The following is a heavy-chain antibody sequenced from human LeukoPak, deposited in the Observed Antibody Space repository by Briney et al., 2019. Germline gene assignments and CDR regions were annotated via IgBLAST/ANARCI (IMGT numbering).Heavy chain of an antibody. J-gene: IGHJ4*02. Sequence: GGSLRLSCAASGFTLSSYWMSWVRQAPGKGLEWVANIKQDGSEKLYVDSVKGRFTISRDNAKNSLYLQMNSLRAEDTAVYYCARDRGDYWGQGTLVTVSS. CDR2: IKQDGSEK. V-gene: IGHV3-7*01. CDR1: GFTLSSYW. CDR3: ARDRGDY.